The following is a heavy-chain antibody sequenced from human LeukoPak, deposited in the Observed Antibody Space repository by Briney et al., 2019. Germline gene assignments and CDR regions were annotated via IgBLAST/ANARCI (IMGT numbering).Heavy chain of an antibody. Sequence: PGGSLRLSCAASGFKFSSYSMNWVRQAPGKGLEWVSGISGSGGSTYYADSVKGRFTISRDNSKNTLYLRMNSLRAEDTAVYYCAKDARRTFGLSSGLYRGSYYFDYWGQGTLVTVSS. D-gene: IGHD6-19*01. CDR2: ISGSGGST. J-gene: IGHJ4*02. V-gene: IGHV3-23*01. CDR1: GFKFSSYS. CDR3: AKDARRTFGLSSGLYRGSYYFDY.